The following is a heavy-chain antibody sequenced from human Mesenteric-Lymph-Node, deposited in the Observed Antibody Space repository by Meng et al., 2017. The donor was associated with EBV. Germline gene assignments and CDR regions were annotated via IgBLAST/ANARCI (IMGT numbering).Heavy chain of an antibody. CDR3: AREKVRSGPYIDY. CDR1: A. J-gene: IGHJ4*02. Sequence: QVQVVQSGAGVKKPGSSLKVSRAINWVRQAPGQGLDWMGGIIPIFVSPPYAQSIQGRVTMTADKCTTTAYMELAILRSEDTAVYYCAREKVRSGPYIDYWGQGTLVTVSS. D-gene: IGHD4-17*01. CDR2: IIPIFVSP. V-gene: IGHV1-69*06.